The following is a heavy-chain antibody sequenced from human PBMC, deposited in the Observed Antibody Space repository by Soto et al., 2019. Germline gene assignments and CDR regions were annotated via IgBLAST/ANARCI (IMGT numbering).Heavy chain of an antibody. V-gene: IGHV3-23*01. J-gene: IGHJ5*02. Sequence: GGSLRLSCAASGFTFSSYAMSWVRQAPGKGLEWVSAISGSGGSTYSPSFQGQVTISADKSISTAYLQWSSLKASDTAMYYCARYDSPSLAGNWFDPWGQGTLVTVSS. CDR3: ARYDSPSLAGNWFDP. CDR1: GFTFSSYA. D-gene: IGHD3-22*01. CDR2: ISGSGGST.